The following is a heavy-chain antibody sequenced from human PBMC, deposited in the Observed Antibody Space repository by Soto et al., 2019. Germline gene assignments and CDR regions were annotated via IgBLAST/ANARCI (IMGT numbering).Heavy chain of an antibody. D-gene: IGHD4-17*01. J-gene: IGHJ5*02. CDR2: IYYSGST. CDR1: GGSISSYY. V-gene: IGHV4-59*01. CDR3: ARVVTTAPGGFDP. Sequence: PSETLSLTCTVSGGSISSYYWSWIRQPPGKGLEWIGYIYYSGSTNYNPSLKSRVTISVDTSKNQFSLKLSSVTAADTAVYYCARVVTTAPGGFDPWGQGTLGTVSS.